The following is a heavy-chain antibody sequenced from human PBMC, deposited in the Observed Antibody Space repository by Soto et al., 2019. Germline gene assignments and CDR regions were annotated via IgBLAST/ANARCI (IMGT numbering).Heavy chain of an antibody. CDR1: GYTFTSYG. CDR2: ISVYNGNT. CDR3: AREGRNRHYYDY. J-gene: IGHJ4*02. Sequence: ASVKVSCKASGYTFTSYGISWVRQAPGQGLEWMGWISVYNGNTNYAQKLQGRVTMTTDTSTSTAYMELRSLRSDDTAVYYCAREGRNRHYYDYWGQGALVTVSS. D-gene: IGHD3-22*01. V-gene: IGHV1-18*01.